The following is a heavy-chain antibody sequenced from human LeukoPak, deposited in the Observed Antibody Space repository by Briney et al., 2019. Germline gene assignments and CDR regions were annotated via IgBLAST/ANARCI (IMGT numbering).Heavy chain of an antibody. D-gene: IGHD3-10*01. J-gene: IGHJ6*02. CDR2: MNPNSGNT. CDR3: ASFYGSGSHNDYGMDV. V-gene: IGHV1-8*01. Sequence: GPSVKVSCKASGYTFTSYDINWVRQATGQGLEWMGWMNPNSGNTGYAQKFQGRVTMTRNTSISTAYMELSSLRSEDTAVYYCASFYGSGSHNDYGMDVWGQGTTVTVSS. CDR1: GYTFTSYD.